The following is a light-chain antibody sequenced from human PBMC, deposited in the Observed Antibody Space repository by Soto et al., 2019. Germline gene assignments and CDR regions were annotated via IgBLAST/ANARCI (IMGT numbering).Light chain of an antibody. CDR2: TAS. CDR3: QKYDSVPWS. Sequence: DIQMTQSPTSLSASVGDRVTITCRASQGIGYNLAWYQQKPGKVPKVLIYTASTLHSGVPSRFSGSGSGIEFTLTINSLQPEDVATYFCQKYDSVPWSFGQGTRVEI. CDR1: QGIGYN. J-gene: IGKJ1*01. V-gene: IGKV1-27*01.